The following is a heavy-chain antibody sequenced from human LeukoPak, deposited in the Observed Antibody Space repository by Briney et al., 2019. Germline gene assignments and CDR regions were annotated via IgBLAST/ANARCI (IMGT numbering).Heavy chain of an antibody. J-gene: IGHJ4*02. Sequence: ASVKVSCKASGYTFTGYYMHWVRQAPGQGLEWMGWINPNSGGTNYAQKFQGRVTMTRDTSISTAYMELSRLRSDDTAVYFCARGSVLLLGPIDSWGQGTLITVSS. V-gene: IGHV1-2*02. D-gene: IGHD2-21*01. CDR3: ARGSVLLLGPIDS. CDR2: INPNSGGT. CDR1: GYTFTGYY.